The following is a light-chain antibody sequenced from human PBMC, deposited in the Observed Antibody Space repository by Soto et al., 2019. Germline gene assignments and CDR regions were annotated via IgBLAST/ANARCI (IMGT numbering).Light chain of an antibody. CDR2: DAS. CDR1: QDISNY. CDR3: HQVYTYPRT. V-gene: IGKV1-33*01. J-gene: IGKJ1*01. Sequence: DIQMTQSPSSLSASVGDRVTITCQASQDISNYLNWYQQKPGKAPKLLIYDASNLETGVPSRFSGSGSGTDFTFTISSLQPEDFATYYCHQVYTYPRTFGQGTKVDIK.